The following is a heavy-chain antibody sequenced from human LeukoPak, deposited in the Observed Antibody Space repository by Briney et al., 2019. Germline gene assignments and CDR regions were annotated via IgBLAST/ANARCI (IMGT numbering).Heavy chain of an antibody. CDR3: ASLGSSGWQLRGGTFDI. Sequence: RASVKVSCKASGYTFTDYYMHWVRQAPGQGLEWMGWITPNSGATDYTQTFQGRVTMTRDTSTSTAYMELSRLRSDDTAVYYCASLGSSGWQLRGGTFDIWGQGTMVTVSS. J-gene: IGHJ3*02. CDR1: GYTFTDYY. D-gene: IGHD6-19*01. CDR2: ITPNSGAT. V-gene: IGHV1-2*02.